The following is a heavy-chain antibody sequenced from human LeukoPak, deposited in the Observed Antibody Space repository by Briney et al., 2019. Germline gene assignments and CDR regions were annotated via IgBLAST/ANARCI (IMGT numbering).Heavy chain of an antibody. CDR3: ARVLGDYVMDRYYFDY. V-gene: IGHV7-4-1*02. CDR2: IDTNTGNP. Sequence: ASVKVSCKASGYTFTNYTLNWVRQAPGQGLEWMGWIDTNTGNPTYAQGFIGRFVFSLDTSVTTAYLQISSLKAEDTAVYYCARVLGDYVMDRYYFDYWGQGTLVTVSS. CDR1: GYTFTNYT. D-gene: IGHD4-17*01. J-gene: IGHJ4*02.